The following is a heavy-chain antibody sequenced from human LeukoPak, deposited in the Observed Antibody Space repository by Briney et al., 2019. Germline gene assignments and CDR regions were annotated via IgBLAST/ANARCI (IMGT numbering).Heavy chain of an antibody. Sequence: GGCLRLSCAASGFTFSSYAMSWVRQAPGKGLEWVSAISGSGGSTYYADSVKGRFTISRDNSKNTLYLQMNSLRAEDTAVYYCATPPPTYYDILTGSIFDYWGQGTLVTVSS. CDR2: ISGSGGST. J-gene: IGHJ4*02. D-gene: IGHD3-9*01. CDR3: ATPPPTYYDILTGSIFDY. CDR1: GFTFSSYA. V-gene: IGHV3-23*01.